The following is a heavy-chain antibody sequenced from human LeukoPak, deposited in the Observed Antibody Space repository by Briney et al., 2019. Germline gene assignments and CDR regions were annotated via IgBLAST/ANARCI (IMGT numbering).Heavy chain of an antibody. J-gene: IGHJ5*02. V-gene: IGHV2-5*02. CDR3: THIRTTVTTA. Sequence: SGPTLVQPTPTLTLTFTFSGFSLSTDGEGVGWIRQSPGKALEWLALIYWDDDKRYSPSLKSRLTITKDTSKNQVVLTMTNMDPVDTATYYCTHIRTTVTTAWGQGTLVTVAS. CDR1: GFSLSTDGEG. CDR2: IYWDDDK. D-gene: IGHD4-17*01.